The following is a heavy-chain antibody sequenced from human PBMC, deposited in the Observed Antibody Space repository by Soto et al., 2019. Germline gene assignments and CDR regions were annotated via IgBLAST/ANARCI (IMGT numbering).Heavy chain of an antibody. V-gene: IGHV1-69*13. CDR3: ARGQTTTTLSPFDY. J-gene: IGHJ4*02. Sequence: ASVKVSCKASGGTFSSYAISWVRQAPGQGLEWMGGIIPIFGTANYAQKFQGRVTITADESTSTAYMELSSLRSEDTAVYYCARGQTTTTLSPFDYWGQGTLVTVSS. CDR2: IIPIFGTA. CDR1: GGTFSSYA. D-gene: IGHD1-26*01.